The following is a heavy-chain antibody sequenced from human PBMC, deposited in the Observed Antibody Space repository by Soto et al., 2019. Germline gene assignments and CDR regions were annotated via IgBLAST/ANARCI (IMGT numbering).Heavy chain of an antibody. V-gene: IGHV4-59*12. D-gene: IGHD3-10*01. CDR3: ARERNYYGSGSHWFDP. CDR2: IYYSVRT. Sequence: SETLCLTCTVSGGSISSYYCSSIRQPPGKGLEWIGNIYYSVRTNYHPSLKTRVTISVDTSKNQFSLKLSSVTAADTAVYYCARERNYYGSGSHWFDPWGQGTLVTVSS. J-gene: IGHJ5*02. CDR1: GGSISSYY.